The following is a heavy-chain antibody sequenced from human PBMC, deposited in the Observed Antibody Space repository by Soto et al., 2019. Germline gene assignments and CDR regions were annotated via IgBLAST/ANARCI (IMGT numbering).Heavy chain of an antibody. CDR2: FDPEDGET. J-gene: IGHJ4*02. D-gene: IGHD3-22*01. Sequence: GASVKVSCKVSGYTLTELSMHWVRQAPGKGLEWMGGFDPEDGETIYAQKFQGRVTMTEDTSTDTAYMELSSLRSEDTAVYYCATAYYDTDIYYFDYWGQGTLVTVSS. CDR3: ATAYYDTDIYYFDY. CDR1: GYTLTELS. V-gene: IGHV1-24*01.